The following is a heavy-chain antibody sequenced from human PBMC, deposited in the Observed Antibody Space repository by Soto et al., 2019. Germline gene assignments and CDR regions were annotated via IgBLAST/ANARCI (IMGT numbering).Heavy chain of an antibody. CDR1: GFTFSSYA. CDR3: ARDKSPYSRGWHNRHFDY. CDR2: ISYDGSNK. V-gene: IGHV3-30-3*01. Sequence: QVQLVESGGGVVQPGRSLRLSCAASGFTFSSYAMHWVRQAPGKGLEWVAVISYDGSNKYYADSVKGRFTISRDNSKNTLSLQRNSLRAEDTAVYYCARDKSPYSRGWHNRHFDYWGQGTLVTVSS. D-gene: IGHD6-19*01. J-gene: IGHJ4*02.